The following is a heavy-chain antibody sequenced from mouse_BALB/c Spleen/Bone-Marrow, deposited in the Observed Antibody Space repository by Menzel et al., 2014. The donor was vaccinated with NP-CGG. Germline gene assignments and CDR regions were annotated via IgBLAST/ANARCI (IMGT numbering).Heavy chain of an antibody. D-gene: IGHD2-1*01. CDR1: GFTFSDYY. CDR2: ISDGGSYT. CDR3: ARDGNYAY. Sequence: DVQLVESGGGLVKPGGSLKLSCAASGFTFSDYYMYWVRQTPEKRLEWVATISDGGSYTYHPDSVKGRFTISRDNAKNNLYLQMSSLKSEDTAMYYCARDGNYAYWGQGTLVTVSA. J-gene: IGHJ3*01. V-gene: IGHV5-4*02.